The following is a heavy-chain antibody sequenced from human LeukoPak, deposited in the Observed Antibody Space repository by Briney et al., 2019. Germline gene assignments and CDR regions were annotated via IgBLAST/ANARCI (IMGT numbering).Heavy chain of an antibody. V-gene: IGHV4-4*07. CDR3: AKEGAAPGPDFDY. Sequence: SETLSLTCTVFGASIRNYYWSWIRQPAGKGLEWIGRIVPSGSTNYNPSLKSRVTMSVDTSKNQFSLKLNSVTAADTAVYYCAKEGAAPGPDFDYWGQGTLVIVSS. CDR1: GASIRNYY. D-gene: IGHD6-13*01. J-gene: IGHJ4*02. CDR2: IVPSGST.